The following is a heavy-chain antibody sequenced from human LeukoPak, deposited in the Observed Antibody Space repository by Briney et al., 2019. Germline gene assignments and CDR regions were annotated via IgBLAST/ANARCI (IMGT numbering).Heavy chain of an antibody. CDR2: IYYISNT. J-gene: IGHJ4*02. D-gene: IGHD1-26*01. V-gene: IGHV4-61*08. Sequence: SETLSLTCTVSGASVGSAGYHWSWIRQPPGGGLEWIGYIYYISNTNYNPSLKSRVTMSVDPSKNQFSLKLNPVTAADTAVYYCARTQSQSGSYRYYFGYWGQGTLVTVS. CDR1: GASVGSAGYH. CDR3: ARTQSQSGSYRYYFGY.